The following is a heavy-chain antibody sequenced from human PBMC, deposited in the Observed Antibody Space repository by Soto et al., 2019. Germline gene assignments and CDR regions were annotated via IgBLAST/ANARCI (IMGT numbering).Heavy chain of an antibody. D-gene: IGHD6-13*01. V-gene: IGHV4-31*03. CDR2: IYYSGRT. Sequence: PSETLSLTCTVSGGSISSGGYFWSWVRQHPGKGLEWIGNIYYSGRTYYNPSLKSRVTMSVDTSKNQFSLKLSSVTAADTAVYYCARFAKEENPKVGSWYYFDYWGQGTRVTVSS. CDR3: ARFAKEENPKVGSWYYFDY. CDR1: GGSISSGGYF. J-gene: IGHJ4*02.